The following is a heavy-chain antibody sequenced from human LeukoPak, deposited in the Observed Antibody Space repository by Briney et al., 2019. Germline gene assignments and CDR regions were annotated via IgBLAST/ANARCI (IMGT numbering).Heavy chain of an antibody. V-gene: IGHV6-1*01. CDR3: ARDSVDWLPPYFDY. CDR2: TYYRSKWYN. CDR1: GGSVSSNSAA. D-gene: IGHD3-9*01. J-gene: IGHJ4*02. Sequence: SQTLSLTCAISGGSVSSNSAAWNWIRQSPSRGLEWLGRTYYRSKWYNDYAVSVKSRITINTDTSKNQFSLQLNSVTPEDTAVYYCARDSVDWLPPYFDYWGQGTLVTVSS.